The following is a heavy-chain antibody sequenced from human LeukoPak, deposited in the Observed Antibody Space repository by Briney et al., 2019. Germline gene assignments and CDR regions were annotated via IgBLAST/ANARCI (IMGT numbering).Heavy chain of an antibody. V-gene: IGHV1-69*13. Sequence: ASVKVSCKASGGTFSSYAISWVRQAPGQGLEWMGGIIPIFGTANYAQKFQGRVTITADESTSTAYMELSSLRSEDTAVYYCARDQRRGYSYGYDYYYYYGMDVWGQGTTVTVSS. CDR2: IIPIFGTA. D-gene: IGHD5-18*01. J-gene: IGHJ6*02. CDR3: ARDQRRGYSYGYDYYYYYGMDV. CDR1: GGTFSSYA.